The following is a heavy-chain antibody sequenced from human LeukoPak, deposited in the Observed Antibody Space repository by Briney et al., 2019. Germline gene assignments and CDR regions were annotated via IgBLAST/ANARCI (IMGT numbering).Heavy chain of an antibody. J-gene: IGHJ4*02. CDR2: IYTSGST. CDR3: AGGGRYYTMDY. Sequence: SETLSLTCTVSGGSISSGSYYWSWIRQPAGKGLEWIGRIYTSGSTNYNPSLKSRVTIPVDTSKNQFSLKLSSVTAADTAVYYCAGGGRYYTMDYWGQGTLVTVSS. V-gene: IGHV4-61*02. D-gene: IGHD3-3*01. CDR1: GGSISSGSYY.